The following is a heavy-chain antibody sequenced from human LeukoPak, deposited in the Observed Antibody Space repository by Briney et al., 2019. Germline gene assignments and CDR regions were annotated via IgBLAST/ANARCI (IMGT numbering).Heavy chain of an antibody. Sequence: GASVKVSCKASGYTFTGYYMHWVRQAPGQGLEWMGWINPNSGGTNYAQKFQGRVTKTRDTSISTAYMELSRLRSDDTAVYYCATIFGVAPYGMDVWGQGTTVTVSS. J-gene: IGHJ6*02. V-gene: IGHV1-2*02. CDR2: INPNSGGT. CDR3: ATIFGVAPYGMDV. D-gene: IGHD3-3*01. CDR1: GYTFTGYY.